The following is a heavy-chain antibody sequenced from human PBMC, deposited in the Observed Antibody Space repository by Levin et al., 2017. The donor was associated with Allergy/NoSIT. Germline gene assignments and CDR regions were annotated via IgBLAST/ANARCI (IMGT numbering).Heavy chain of an antibody. J-gene: IGHJ4*02. CDR3: ARDWGGSGSYVGSPRDY. CDR2: ISSSSSTI. V-gene: IGHV3-48*01. D-gene: IGHD3-10*01. Sequence: GGSLRLSCAASGFTFSSYSMNWVRQAPGKGLEWVSYISSSSSTIYYADSVKGRFTISRDNAKNSLYLQMNSLRAEDTAVYYCARDWGGSGSYVGSPRDYWGQGTLVTVSS. CDR1: GFTFSSYS.